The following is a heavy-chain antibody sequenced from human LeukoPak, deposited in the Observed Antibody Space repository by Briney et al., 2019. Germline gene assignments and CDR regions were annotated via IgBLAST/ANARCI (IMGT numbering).Heavy chain of an antibody. V-gene: IGHV3-48*01. CDR2: VKSGNYDI. CDR3: AKDHYWSIDY. Sequence: GGSLRLSCAASGFTFNTYSMNWVRQAPGKGLEWLSYVKSGNYDIQYADSVTGRFTVSRDSATNSLYLQMNDLKVEDTAVYYCAKDHYWSIDYWGRGTLVTVSS. CDR1: GFTFNTYS. D-gene: IGHD3-3*01. J-gene: IGHJ4*02.